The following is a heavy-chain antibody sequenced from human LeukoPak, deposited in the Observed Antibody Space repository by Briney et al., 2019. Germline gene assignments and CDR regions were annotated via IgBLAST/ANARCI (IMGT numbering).Heavy chain of an antibody. CDR2: IYHSGST. CDR3: ARGQVVPAAISFYYYYYMDV. V-gene: IGHV4-4*02. CDR1: GGSISSSNW. Sequence: SETLSLTCAVSGGSISSSNWWSWVRQPPGKGLEWIGEIYHSGSTNYNPSLKSRVTISVDTSKNQFSLKLSSVTAADTAVYYCARGQVVPAAISFYYYYYMDVWGKGTTVTVSS. J-gene: IGHJ6*03. D-gene: IGHD2-2*01.